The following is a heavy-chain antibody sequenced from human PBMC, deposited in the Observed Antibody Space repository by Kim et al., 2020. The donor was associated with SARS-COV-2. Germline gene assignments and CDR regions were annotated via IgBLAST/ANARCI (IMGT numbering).Heavy chain of an antibody. J-gene: IGHJ6*02. V-gene: IGHV4-61*02. CDR3: ARERDIPSRYYYYYGMDV. CDR1: GGSISSGSYY. CDR2: IYTSGST. D-gene: IGHD3-9*01. Sequence: SETLSLTCTVSGGSISSGSYYWSWIRQPAGKGLEWIGRIYTSGSTNYNPSLKSRVTISVDTSKNQFSLKLSSVTAADTAVYYCARERDIPSRYYYYYGMDVWGQGTTGTVSS.